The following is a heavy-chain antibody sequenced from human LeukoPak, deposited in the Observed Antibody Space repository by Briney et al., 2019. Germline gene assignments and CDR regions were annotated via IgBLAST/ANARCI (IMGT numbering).Heavy chain of an antibody. D-gene: IGHD3-3*01. J-gene: IGHJ4*02. CDR2: ISGDGAST. Sequence: GGSLRLSCSASGFTFSGYVMHWVRQAPGKGLEYVSGISGDGASTYYADSVKGRFTISRDNSKNTLYVQMTSLRAEDTAVYYCVYQVQGVVKWGQGTLVTVSS. V-gene: IGHV3-64*05. CDR3: VYQVQGVVK. CDR1: GFTFSGYV.